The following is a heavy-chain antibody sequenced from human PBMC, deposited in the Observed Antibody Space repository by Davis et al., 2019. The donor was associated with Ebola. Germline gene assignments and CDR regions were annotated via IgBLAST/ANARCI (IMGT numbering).Heavy chain of an antibody. CDR1: GGSISGSTSSDYY. V-gene: IGHV4-39*01. CDR3: ARSPGIARYNWFDP. Sequence: MPSETLSLTCTVSGGSISGSTSSDYYWGWIRQPPGKGLEWIGRICYSGSTDYSPSLKSRVTISVDTSKNQFSLNLRSVTAGDTAVYYCARSPGIARYNWFDPWGQGTLVTVSS. CDR2: ICYSGST. D-gene: IGHD6-13*01. J-gene: IGHJ5*02.